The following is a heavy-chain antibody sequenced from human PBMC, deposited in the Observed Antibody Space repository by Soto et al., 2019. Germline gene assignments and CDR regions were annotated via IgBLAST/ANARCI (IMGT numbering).Heavy chain of an antibody. Sequence: QVQLQESGPGLVKPSQTLSLTCTVSGGSISSGDYYWSWIRQPPGKGLEWIGYIYYSGSTYYNPYLTSRVTISVATSKTQFSLKLSSGAAAHTAVYYCARGGIGFGELNRHAFDIWGQGTMVTVSS. CDR1: GGSISSGDYY. J-gene: IGHJ3*02. D-gene: IGHD3-10*01. CDR2: IYYSGST. CDR3: ARGGIGFGELNRHAFDI. V-gene: IGHV4-30-4*01.